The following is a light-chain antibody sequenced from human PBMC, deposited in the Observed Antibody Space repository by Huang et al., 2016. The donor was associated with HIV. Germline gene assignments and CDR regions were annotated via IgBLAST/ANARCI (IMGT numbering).Light chain of an antibody. J-gene: IGKJ1*01. Sequence: DIVMTQSPLFLSVSPGEPASMSCTSSQSLLHSRTFNYLDWYRQRQGQSPQLLIYLASNQASGVPVRFSGNGSGTNFTLRISAVEPEDAATYYCMQSLQTPRAFGQGTRVEVK. CDR2: LAS. V-gene: IGKV2-28*01. CDR1: QSLLHSRTFNY. CDR3: MQSLQTPRA.